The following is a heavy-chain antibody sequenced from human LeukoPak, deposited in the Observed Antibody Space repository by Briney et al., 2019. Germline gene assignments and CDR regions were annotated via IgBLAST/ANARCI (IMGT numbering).Heavy chain of an antibody. V-gene: IGHV3-33*01. CDR3: TRAVAADDFSPGY. CDR2: IWYDGSNI. Sequence: GGSLRLSCAASGISFSSHGMHWVRQAPGKGLEWVAVIWYDGSNIYYADSVKGRFTISRDNAKNSVYLQMNSLRAEDTAVYYCTRAVAADDFSPGYWGQGTLVTVSS. J-gene: IGHJ4*02. D-gene: IGHD3/OR15-3a*01. CDR1: GISFSSHG.